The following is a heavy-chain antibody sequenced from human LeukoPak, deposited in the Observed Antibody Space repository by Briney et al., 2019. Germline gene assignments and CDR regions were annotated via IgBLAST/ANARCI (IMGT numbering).Heavy chain of an antibody. V-gene: IGHV3-73*01. CDR1: GFTFSGSA. CDR3: TRQTPGRSLLWFREQVGFDP. Sequence: GGSLRLSCAASGFTFSGSAMHWVRQASGKGLEWVGRIRSKANSYATAYAASVKGRFTISRDDSKNTAYLQMNSLKTEDTAVYYCTRQTPGRSLLWFREQVGFDPWGQGTLVTVSS. D-gene: IGHD3-10*01. CDR2: IRSKANSYAT. J-gene: IGHJ5*02.